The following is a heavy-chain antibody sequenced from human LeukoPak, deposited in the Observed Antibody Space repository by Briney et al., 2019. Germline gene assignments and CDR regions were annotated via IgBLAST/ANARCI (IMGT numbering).Heavy chain of an antibody. V-gene: IGHV1-18*01. CDR1: GYTFTSYG. CDR3: ARATTYLYYCSSTSCSEYFQH. Sequence: GASVKVSCKASGYTFTSYGISWVRQAPGQGLEWMGWISAYNGNTNYAQKLQCRVTMTTDTSTSTAYMELRSLRSDDTAVYYCARATTYLYYCSSTSCSEYFQHWGQGTLVTVSS. D-gene: IGHD2-2*01. J-gene: IGHJ1*01. CDR2: ISAYNGNT.